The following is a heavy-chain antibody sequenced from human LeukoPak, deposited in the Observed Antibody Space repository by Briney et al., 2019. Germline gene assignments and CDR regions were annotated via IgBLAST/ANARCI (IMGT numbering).Heavy chain of an antibody. CDR3: ASWATGIDY. CDR1: GITFSDYY. Sequence: PGGSLRLSCAASGITFSDYYMSWIRQAPGKGLEWVSYISSSSSYTNYADSEKGRFTISRDNAKNSVYLQMNSLRAEDTAVYYCASWATGIDYWGQGTLVTVSS. D-gene: IGHD3-16*01. CDR2: ISSSSSYT. J-gene: IGHJ4*02. V-gene: IGHV3-11*03.